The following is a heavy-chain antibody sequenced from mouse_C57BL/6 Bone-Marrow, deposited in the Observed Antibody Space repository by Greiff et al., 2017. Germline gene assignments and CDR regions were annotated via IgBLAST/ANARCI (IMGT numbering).Heavy chain of an antibody. D-gene: IGHD1-1*01. CDR3: TPYYPFDY. J-gene: IGHJ2*01. CDR1: GFTFSNYW. Sequence: EVMLVESGGGLVQPGGSMKLSCVASGFTFSNYWMNWVRQSPEKGLEWVAQIRLKSDNYATHYAESVKGRFTISRDDSKRSVYLQMNNLRAEDTGIYYCTPYYPFDYWGQGTTLTVSS. CDR2: IRLKSDNYAT. V-gene: IGHV6-3*01.